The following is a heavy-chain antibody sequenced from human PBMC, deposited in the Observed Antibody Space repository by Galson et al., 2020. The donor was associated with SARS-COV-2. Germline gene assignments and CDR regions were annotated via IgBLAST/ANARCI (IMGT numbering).Heavy chain of an antibody. Sequence: ASVKVSCKVSGYTLTELSMHWVRQAPGKGLEWMGGFDPEDGETIYAQKFQGRVTMNEDTSTDTAYMELSSLRSEDTAVYYCALTTVVKAPPSWFDPWGQGTLVTVSS. D-gene: IGHD4-17*01. CDR3: ALTTVVKAPPSWFDP. J-gene: IGHJ5*02. V-gene: IGHV1-24*01. CDR2: FDPEDGET. CDR1: GYTLTELS.